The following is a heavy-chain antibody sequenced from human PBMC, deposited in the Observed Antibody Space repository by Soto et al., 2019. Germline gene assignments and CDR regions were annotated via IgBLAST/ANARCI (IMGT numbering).Heavy chain of an antibody. J-gene: IGHJ4*01. Sequence: PGGSLRLSCAASGFTFSSYAMSWVRQAPGKGLEWVSAISGSGGSTYYADSVKGRFTISRDNSKNMVYLQMNSLKTEDTAVYYCTTDSYITLVIIRFDYWGHGTLVTVSS. V-gene: IGHV3-23*01. CDR1: GFTFSSYA. D-gene: IGHD3-10*01. CDR2: ISGSGGST. CDR3: TTDSYITLVIIRFDY.